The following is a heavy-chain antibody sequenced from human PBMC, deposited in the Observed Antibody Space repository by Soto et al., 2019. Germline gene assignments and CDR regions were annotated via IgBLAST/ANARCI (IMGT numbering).Heavy chain of an antibody. J-gene: IGHJ4*02. Sequence: QVQLVQSGAEVKKPGASVKVSCKASGYTFTSYGISWVRQAPGQGLEWMGWISAYNGNTNYAQKLQGRVTMTTDTLXSTAYMELRSLRADDTAVYYGARAPGIAVAVPLDYWGQGTLVTVSS. CDR1: GYTFTSYG. D-gene: IGHD6-19*01. CDR2: ISAYNGNT. CDR3: ARAPGIAVAVPLDY. V-gene: IGHV1-18*01.